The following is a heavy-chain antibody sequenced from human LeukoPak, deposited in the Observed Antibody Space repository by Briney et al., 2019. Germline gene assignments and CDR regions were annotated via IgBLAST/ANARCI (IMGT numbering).Heavy chain of an antibody. CDR2: SHNNGES. Sequence: SDTLSLTCIVSGVSMNNYYWSWIRQTPGKGLEWIAYSHNNGESRYNPSLKSRITISVYTSKSEFTLKLSSVTAADTAIYYCVRQPGSSAALDTSGQGTMVTVS. CDR3: VRQPGSSAALDT. J-gene: IGHJ3*02. CDR1: GVSMNNYY. D-gene: IGHD6-13*01. V-gene: IGHV4-59*08.